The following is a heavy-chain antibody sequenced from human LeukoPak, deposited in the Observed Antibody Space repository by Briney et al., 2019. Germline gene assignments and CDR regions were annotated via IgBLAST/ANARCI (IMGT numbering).Heavy chain of an antibody. CDR1: GFTFSSYA. CDR3: AKDRPNYHESNGHYYRRDGDY. D-gene: IGHD3-22*01. CDR2: ISSSGDST. Sequence: QPGGSLRLSCAASGFTFSSYAMSWVRQAPGKGLEWVSSISSSGDSTFYADPVKDRFTISRDNSKNTLYLQMSRLRAEDTAVYYCAKDRPNYHESNGHYYRRDGDYWGQGTLVTVSS. V-gene: IGHV3-23*01. J-gene: IGHJ4*02.